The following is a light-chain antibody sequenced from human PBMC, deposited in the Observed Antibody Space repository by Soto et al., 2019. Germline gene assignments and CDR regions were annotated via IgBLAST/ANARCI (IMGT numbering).Light chain of an antibody. Sequence: EIVLTQSPGTLSLSPGERATLSCRARQSVRSTYLAWYKQKPGQAPRLLIYGASSRATGIPDRFGGRGSGTYCTVTISRLEPEGLEVYFCQQYRTSHRTVGQGTRLEI. CDR2: GAS. V-gene: IGKV3-20*01. J-gene: IGKJ5*01. CDR3: QQYRTSHRT. CDR1: QSVRSTY.